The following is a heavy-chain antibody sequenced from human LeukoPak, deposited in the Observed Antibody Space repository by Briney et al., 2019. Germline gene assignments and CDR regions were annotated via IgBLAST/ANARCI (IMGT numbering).Heavy chain of an antibody. CDR2: INHSGST. V-gene: IGHV4-34*01. CDR3: ARIFGPNWDYWVRGGVYG. J-gene: IGHJ4*02. Sequence: SETLSLTRAVYGGSFSGYYWSWIRQPPGKGLEWIGEINHSGSTNYNPSLKSRVTISVDTSKNQFSLKLSSVTAADTAVYYCARIFGPNWDYWVRGGVYGWGQGTLVTVSS. CDR1: GGSFSGYY. D-gene: IGHD3-16*01.